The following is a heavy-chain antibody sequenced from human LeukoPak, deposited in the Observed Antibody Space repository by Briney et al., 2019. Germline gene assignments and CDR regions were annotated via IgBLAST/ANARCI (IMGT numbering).Heavy chain of an antibody. CDR2: ISDSGGST. CDR3: AKESTLDGTSGWFDP. Sequence: GGSLRLSCAASGFTFSSYAMSWVRQAPGKGLEWVSAISDSGGSTYYADSVKGRFTISRDNSKNTLYLQMNSLRAEDTAVYYCAKESTLDGTSGWFDPWGQGTLVTVSS. J-gene: IGHJ5*02. D-gene: IGHD1-1*01. V-gene: IGHV3-23*01. CDR1: GFTFSSYA.